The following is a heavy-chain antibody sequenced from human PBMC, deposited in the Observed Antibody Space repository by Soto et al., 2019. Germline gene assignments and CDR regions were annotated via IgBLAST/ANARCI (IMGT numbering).Heavy chain of an antibody. J-gene: IGHJ4*02. V-gene: IGHV4-61*01. CDR2: IYYSGST. Sequence: PSETLSLTCTVSGGSVSSGSYYWSWIRQPSGKGLEWIGYIYYSGSTNYNPSLKSRVTISVDTSKNQFSLKLSSVTAADTAVYYCARGLVAGTEVDYWGQGTLVTVS. CDR1: GGSVSSGSYY. D-gene: IGHD6-19*01. CDR3: ARGLVAGTEVDY.